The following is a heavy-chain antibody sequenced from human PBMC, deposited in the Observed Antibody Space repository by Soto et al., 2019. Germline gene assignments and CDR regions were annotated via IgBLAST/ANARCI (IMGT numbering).Heavy chain of an antibody. V-gene: IGHV6-1*01. CDR2: TYYRSKWYN. CDR1: GDSVSSNSAA. CDR3: ARHGPTVTTSPWFDP. D-gene: IGHD4-17*01. Sequence: PSQTLSLTCAISGDSVSSNSAAWNWIRQSPSRGLEWLGRTYYRSKWYNDYAVSVKSRITINPDTSKNQFSLKLSSVTAADTAVYYCARHGPTVTTSPWFDPWGQGTLVTVSS. J-gene: IGHJ5*02.